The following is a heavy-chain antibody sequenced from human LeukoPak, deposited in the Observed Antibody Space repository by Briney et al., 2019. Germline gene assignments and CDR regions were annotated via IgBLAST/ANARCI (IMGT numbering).Heavy chain of an antibody. D-gene: IGHD3-10*01. CDR2: IKPDGSQT. CDR3: FGSGSYSK. J-gene: IGHJ4*02. CDR1: GFTFSNSW. V-gene: IGHV3-7*01. Sequence: GGSLRLSCAASGFTFSNSWINWVSQAVGKGLEWVANIKPDGSQTFYLDSVKGRFTVSRDNAKHSAYLQMNSLRAEDTAVYYCFGSGSYSKWDQGTLVTVSS.